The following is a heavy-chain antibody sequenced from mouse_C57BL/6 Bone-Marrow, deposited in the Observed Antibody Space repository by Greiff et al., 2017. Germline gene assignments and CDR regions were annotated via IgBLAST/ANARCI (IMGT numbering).Heavy chain of an antibody. V-gene: IGHV1-4*01. CDR1: GYTFTSYT. CDR3: ARFWYFDV. Sequence: QVHVKQSGAELARPGASVKMSCKASGYTFTSYTMHWVKQRPGQGLEWIGYINPSSGYTKYNQKFKDKATLTADKSSSTAYMQRSSLTSEDSAVYYCARFWYFDVWGTGTTVTVSS. J-gene: IGHJ1*03. CDR2: INPSSGYT.